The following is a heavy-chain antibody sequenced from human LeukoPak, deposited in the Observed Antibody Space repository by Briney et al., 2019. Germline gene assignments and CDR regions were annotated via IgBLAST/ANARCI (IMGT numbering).Heavy chain of an antibody. J-gene: IGHJ6*02. CDR2: MNSNSGNT. Sequence: ASVKVSCRAPGYSITSYDINWVRQAAGQGLEWVGWMNSNSGNTGYARKFQGRVTLTRDTSINTAYMEVNSLTSEDTAVYYCARGGTLVRGVAILYGMDVWGQGTTVTVSS. CDR1: GYSITSYD. CDR3: ARGGTLVRGVAILYGMDV. D-gene: IGHD3-10*01. V-gene: IGHV1-8*01.